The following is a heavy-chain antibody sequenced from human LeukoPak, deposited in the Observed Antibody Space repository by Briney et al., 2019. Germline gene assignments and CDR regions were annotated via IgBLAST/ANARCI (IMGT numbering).Heavy chain of an antibody. CDR2: INPSGGST. CDR1: GYTFTSYY. Sequence: ASVKVSCKASGYTFTSYYMHWVRQAPGQGLEWMGIINPSGGSTSYAQKFQGSVTMTRDTSTSTVYMELSSLRSEDTAVYYCARDRELSYGDTLGWAFDIWGQGTMVTVSS. J-gene: IGHJ3*02. V-gene: IGHV1-46*01. CDR3: ARDRELSYGDTLGWAFDI. D-gene: IGHD4-17*01.